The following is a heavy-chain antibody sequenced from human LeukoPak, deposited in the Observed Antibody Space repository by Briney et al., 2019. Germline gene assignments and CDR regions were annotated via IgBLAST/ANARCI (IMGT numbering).Heavy chain of an antibody. CDR3: ARDTAVAPTSNWFDP. CDR1: GGTFSSDA. Sequence: SVKVSCKTSGGTFSSDAISCLRQAPGQGLEWMGWVIPYLGIVDYAQSFQGRVTISADKSTSTAYMEMNSLTSEDTAVYYCARDTAVAPTSNWFDPWGQGTLVTVSS. D-gene: IGHD6-19*01. V-gene: IGHV1-69*10. J-gene: IGHJ5*02. CDR2: VIPYLGIV.